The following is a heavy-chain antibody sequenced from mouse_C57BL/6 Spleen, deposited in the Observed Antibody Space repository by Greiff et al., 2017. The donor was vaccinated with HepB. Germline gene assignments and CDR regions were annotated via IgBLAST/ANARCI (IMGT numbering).Heavy chain of an antibody. Sequence: QVQLQQSGAELVRPGTSVKVSCKASGYAFTNYLIEWVKQRPGQGLEWIGVINPGSGGTNYNEKFKGKATLTADKSSSTAYMQLSSLTSEDSAVYFCARSGYYGSRDPFAYWGQGTLVTVSA. V-gene: IGHV1-54*01. J-gene: IGHJ3*01. CDR2: INPGSGGT. CDR1: GYAFTNYL. D-gene: IGHD1-1*01. CDR3: ARSGYYGSRDPFAY.